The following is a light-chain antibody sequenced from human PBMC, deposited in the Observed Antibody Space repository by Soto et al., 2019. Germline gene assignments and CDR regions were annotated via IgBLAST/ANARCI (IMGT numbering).Light chain of an antibody. CDR2: DAS. CDR3: QQRSNWPLT. Sequence: EIVLTQSPDTLSLSPGERATLSCRASQSIRSERLAWYQQKPGQAPRLVIFDASNRASGMPERFSGSGSGTDFTLTIARLEPEDFAVYYCQQRSNWPLTFGGGTKVDIK. CDR1: QSIRSER. J-gene: IGKJ4*01. V-gene: IGKV3D-20*02.